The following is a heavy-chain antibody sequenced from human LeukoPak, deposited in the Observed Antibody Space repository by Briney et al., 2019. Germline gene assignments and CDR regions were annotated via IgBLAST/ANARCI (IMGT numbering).Heavy chain of an antibody. CDR2: IYYSGST. Sequence: KSSGTLSLTCAVSGGSISSSNWWSWVRQPPGKGLEWIGYIYYSGSTYYNPSLKSRVTISVDTSKNQFSLKLSSVTAADTAVYYCARDLRLGGSDDDAFDIWGQGTMVTVSS. V-gene: IGHV4-4*02. J-gene: IGHJ3*02. CDR3: ARDLRLGGSDDDAFDI. D-gene: IGHD3-10*01. CDR1: GGSISSSNW.